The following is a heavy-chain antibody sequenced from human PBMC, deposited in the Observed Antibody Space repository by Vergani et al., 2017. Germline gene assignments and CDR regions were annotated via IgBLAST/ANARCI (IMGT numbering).Heavy chain of an antibody. D-gene: IGHD2-15*01. J-gene: IGHJ4*02. V-gene: IGHV1-18*01. CDR1: GYTLRSYS. CDR3: ASRTLLRGGFDY. Sequence: IQLMQSGAEVTKPGASLKVSCKASGYTLRSYSITWVRQAPGQGLEWMGLISPYNGITHFAQNFQDRLTMTTDTSTNTAYMELRSLRSDDTAVYYCASRTLLRGGFDYWGQGTLVTVSS. CDR2: ISPYNGIT.